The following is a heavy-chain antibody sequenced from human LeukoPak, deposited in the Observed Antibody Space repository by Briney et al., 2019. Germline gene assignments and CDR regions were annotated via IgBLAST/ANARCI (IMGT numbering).Heavy chain of an antibody. V-gene: IGHV4-59*01. Sequence: SETLSLTCTVSGASISSYYWSWIRQPPGKGLEGIGYIFHSGSTNYNPSLKSRATISVDTSTTQFSLKLSSVTAADTAVYYCARESERWPFDSWGQGTLVAVSS. J-gene: IGHJ4*02. D-gene: IGHD5-24*01. CDR1: GASISSYY. CDR3: ARESERWPFDS. CDR2: IFHSGST.